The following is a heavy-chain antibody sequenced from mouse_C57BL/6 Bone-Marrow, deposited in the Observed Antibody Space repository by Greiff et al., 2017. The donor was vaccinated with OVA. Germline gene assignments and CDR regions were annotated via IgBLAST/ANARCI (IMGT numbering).Heavy chain of an antibody. D-gene: IGHD1-1*01. CDR2: IDPENGDT. J-gene: IGHJ2*01. CDR1: GFNIKDDY. Sequence: VQLQQSGAELVRPGASVKLSCTASGFNIKDDYMHWVNQRPEQGLEWIGWIDPENGDTEYASKFQGKATITADTSSNTAYLQLSSLTSEDTAVDYCTTGGNYYYFDYWGQGTTLTVSS. CDR3: TTGGNYYYFDY. V-gene: IGHV14-4*01.